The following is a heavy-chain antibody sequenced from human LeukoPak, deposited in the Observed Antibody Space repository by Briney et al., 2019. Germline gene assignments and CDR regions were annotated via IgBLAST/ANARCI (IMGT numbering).Heavy chain of an antibody. CDR3: ARAPYYYDSSGYYFED. V-gene: IGHV3-66*01. Sequence: AGSLRLSCAVSGFTVSSNYMSWVRQAPGKGLEWVSVIYTGGGTDYADSVKGRFTISRDKSKNTLSLLMKSLRAEDTAVYYCARAPYYYDSSGYYFEDWGQGTLVTPSS. J-gene: IGHJ4*02. CDR1: GFTVSSNY. CDR2: IYTGGGT. D-gene: IGHD3-22*01.